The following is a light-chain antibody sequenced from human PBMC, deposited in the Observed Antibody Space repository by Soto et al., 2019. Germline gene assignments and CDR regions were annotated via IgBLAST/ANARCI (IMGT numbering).Light chain of an antibody. CDR1: RNINRK. V-gene: IGKV3-15*01. J-gene: IGKJ4*01. Sequence: EIVMTQSPATLSVSPGERATLSCRASRNINRKLAWYQQKPGQAPRLLISGASTRATGIPARFSDSGSGTEFALTISSLQSEDFAGYYCQQYYDYPPLIFGGGTKVEIK. CDR3: QQYYDYPPLI. CDR2: GAS.